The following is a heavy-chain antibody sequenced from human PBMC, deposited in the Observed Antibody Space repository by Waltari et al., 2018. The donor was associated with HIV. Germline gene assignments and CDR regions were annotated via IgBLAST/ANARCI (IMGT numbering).Heavy chain of an antibody. CDR3: ARVSDGSGSPYLDFDY. CDR2: MNPNSGNT. CDR1: GYTFTSYD. V-gene: IGHV1-8*01. Sequence: QVQLVQSGAEVKKPGASVKVSCKASGYTFTSYDINWVRQAPGQGLEGMGWMNPNSGNTGYAQKFQGRVTMTRNTSISTAYMELSSLRSEDTAVYYCARVSDGSGSPYLDFDYWGQGTLVTVSS. J-gene: IGHJ4*02. D-gene: IGHD3-10*01.